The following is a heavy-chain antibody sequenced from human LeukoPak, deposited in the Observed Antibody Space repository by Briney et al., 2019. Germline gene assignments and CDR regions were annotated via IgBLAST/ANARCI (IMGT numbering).Heavy chain of an antibody. CDR1: GGSISSSSYY. D-gene: IGHD1-26*01. V-gene: IGHV4-39*07. J-gene: IGHJ4*02. CDR2: INHSGST. Sequence: SETLSLTCTVSGGSISSSSYYWGWIRQPPGKGLEWIGEINHSGSTNYNPSLKSRVTISVDTSKNQFSLKLSSVTAADTAVYYCARVRGSYWQNYFDYWGQGTLVTVSS. CDR3: ARVRGSYWQNYFDY.